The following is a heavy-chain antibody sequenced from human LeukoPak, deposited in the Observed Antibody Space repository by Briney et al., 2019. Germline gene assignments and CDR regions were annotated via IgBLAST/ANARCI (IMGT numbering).Heavy chain of an antibody. CDR1: GYSISSGYY. V-gene: IGHV4-38-2*02. CDR2: IDHSGST. J-gene: IGHJ5*02. Sequence: SETLSLTCTVSGYSISSGYYWGWIRQPPGKGLEWTGSIDHSGSTYYNPSLKSRVTISVDTSKNQFSLKLSSVTAADTAVYYCARRTRSSGWYLGGFDPWGRGTLVTVSS. CDR3: ARRTRSSGWYLGGFDP. D-gene: IGHD6-19*01.